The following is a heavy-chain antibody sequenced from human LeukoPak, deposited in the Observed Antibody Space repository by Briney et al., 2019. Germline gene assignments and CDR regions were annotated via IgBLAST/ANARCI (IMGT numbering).Heavy chain of an antibody. CDR2: IYYTGST. CDR1: GGSLSSYY. Sequence: SETLSLTCPVSGGSLSSYYWSWIRQPPGKGLEWIGYIYYTGSTSYNPSLKSRVTISVQTSKNQFSLKLSSVTAADTAVYYCARGLNRNDYGDYGYWGQGTLVTVSS. D-gene: IGHD4-17*01. J-gene: IGHJ4*02. CDR3: ARGLNRNDYGDYGY. V-gene: IGHV4-59*01.